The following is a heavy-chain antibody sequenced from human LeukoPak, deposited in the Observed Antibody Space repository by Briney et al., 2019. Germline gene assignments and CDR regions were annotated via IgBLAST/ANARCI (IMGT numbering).Heavy chain of an antibody. J-gene: IGHJ5*02. D-gene: IGHD2-2*01. CDR2: INSDGSST. CDR3: ARVSGCSSTSCYFPNWFDP. V-gene: IGHV3-74*01. CDR1: GFTFSSYW. Sequence: GGSLRLSCAASGFTFSSYWMHWVRQAPGKGLVWVSRINSDGSSTSYADSVKGRFTISRDNAKNTLYLQMNSLRAEDTAVYYCARVSGCSSTSCYFPNWFDPWGQGTLVTVSS.